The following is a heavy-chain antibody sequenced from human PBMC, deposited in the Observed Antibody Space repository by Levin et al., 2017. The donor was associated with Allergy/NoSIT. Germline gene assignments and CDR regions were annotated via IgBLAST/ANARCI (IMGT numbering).Heavy chain of an antibody. D-gene: IGHD3-10*01. CDR1: GGSFSGYY. CDR2: INHSGST. Sequence: SETLSLTCAVYGGSFSGYYWSWIRQPPGKGLEWIGEINHSGSTNYNPSLKSRVTISVDTSKNQFSLKLSSVTAADTAVYYCARTRGYYYYYMDVWGKGTTVTVSS. CDR3: ARTRGYYYYYMDV. V-gene: IGHV4-34*01. J-gene: IGHJ6*03.